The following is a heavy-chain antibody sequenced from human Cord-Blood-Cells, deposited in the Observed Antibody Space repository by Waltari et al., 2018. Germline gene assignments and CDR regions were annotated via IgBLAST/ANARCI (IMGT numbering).Heavy chain of an antibody. CDR1: GGPISSHF. CDR3: ARGRPPTVVVPAARGEASDT. J-gene: IGHJ3*02. V-gene: IGHV4-59*11. Sequence: QVQLQESGTGLVKPSATLSLTCAVAGGPISSHFWRGIRRPPGKGLEWIGYIYYSGSTNYTPPPRSGVTRAVETSKNQFCLKPSSVTAADTAVYYCARGRPPTVVVPAARGEASDTWGQGTMVTVSS. D-gene: IGHD2-2*01. CDR2: IYYSGST.